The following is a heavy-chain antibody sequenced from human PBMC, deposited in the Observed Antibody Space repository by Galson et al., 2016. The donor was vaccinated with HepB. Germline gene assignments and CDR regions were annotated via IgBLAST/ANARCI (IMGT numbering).Heavy chain of an antibody. Sequence: SLRLSCAASGFTFKKYGMHWVRQAPGKGLGWVAVVWFDESNKYYADSVKGRFTISRDNSKNTVYLYMNSLRAEDTAVFYCARDPGRDDGMDVWGQGTTVTVSS. CDR2: VWFDESNK. D-gene: IGHD3-10*01. CDR1: GFTFKKYG. J-gene: IGHJ6*02. CDR3: ARDPGRDDGMDV. V-gene: IGHV3-33*01.